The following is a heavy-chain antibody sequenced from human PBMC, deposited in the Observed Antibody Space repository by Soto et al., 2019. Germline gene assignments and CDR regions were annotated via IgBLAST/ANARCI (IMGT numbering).Heavy chain of an antibody. Sequence: GRSLRLSCAASGFTFSSYSMNWVRQAPGKGLEWVSYISSSSSTIYYADSVEGRFTISRDNAKNSLYLQMNSLRAEDTAVYYCAREAVRGYSYGYGSNYFDYWGQGTLVTV. J-gene: IGHJ4*02. D-gene: IGHD5-18*01. V-gene: IGHV3-48*01. CDR2: ISSSSSTI. CDR1: GFTFSSYS. CDR3: AREAVRGYSYGYGSNYFDY.